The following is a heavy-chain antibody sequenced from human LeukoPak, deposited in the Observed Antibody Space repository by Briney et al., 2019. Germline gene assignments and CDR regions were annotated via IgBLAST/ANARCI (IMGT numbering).Heavy chain of an antibody. D-gene: IGHD3-22*01. Sequence: PSETLSLTCAVYGGSFSGYYWSWIRQPPGKGLEWTGEINHSGSTNYNPSLKSRVTISVDTSKNQFSLKLSSVTAADTAVYYCARVPSVDYYDSSGYYTPEDWGQGTLVTVSS. CDR1: GGSFSGYY. CDR2: INHSGST. V-gene: IGHV4-34*01. J-gene: IGHJ4*02. CDR3: ARVPSVDYYDSSGYYTPED.